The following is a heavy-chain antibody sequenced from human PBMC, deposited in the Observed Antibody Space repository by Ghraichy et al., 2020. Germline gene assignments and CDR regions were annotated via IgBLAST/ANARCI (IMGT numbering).Heavy chain of an antibody. CDR2: IYSGGST. CDR3: ARASIGGSGNVYSY. J-gene: IGHJ4*02. D-gene: IGHD3-10*01. V-gene: IGHV3-66*02. CDR1: GFTVSSNY. Sequence: GGSLRLSCAASGFTVSSNYLTWVRQAPGKGLEWVSVIYSGGSTYYADSVKGRFTISRDNSKNTLYLQMNSLRAEDPAVYYCARASIGGSGNVYSYWGQGTLVTVSS.